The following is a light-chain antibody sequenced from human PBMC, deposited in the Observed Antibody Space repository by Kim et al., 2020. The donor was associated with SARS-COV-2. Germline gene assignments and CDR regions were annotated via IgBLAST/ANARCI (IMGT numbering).Light chain of an antibody. Sequence: SASVGDKVTITCEASEDISNYLNWYQQKPGQAPNLLIYEASNLKEGGPPRFSGSGSGTDFIFTISSVQPEDIATYYCQQSDDFPRSFGQGTKLEIK. CDR3: QQSDDFPRS. V-gene: IGKV1-33*01. J-gene: IGKJ2*03. CDR1: EDISNY. CDR2: EAS.